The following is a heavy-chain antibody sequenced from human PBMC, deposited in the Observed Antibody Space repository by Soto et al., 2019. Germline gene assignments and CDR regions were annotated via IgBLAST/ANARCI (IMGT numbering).Heavy chain of an antibody. CDR3: AKVPFVGWEVRETDY. CDR2: ISGGGDST. J-gene: IGHJ4*03. D-gene: IGHD1-26*01. V-gene: IGHV3-23*01. CDR1: VFIFRDYA. Sequence: PGGSLRLSCAASVFIFRDYAISWVRQAPGKGLEWVSTISGGGDSTYYGASVKGRFTISRDNSKNTLFLQMNSLRVEDTAIYSCAKVPFVGWEVRETDYWGHGTLVTVS.